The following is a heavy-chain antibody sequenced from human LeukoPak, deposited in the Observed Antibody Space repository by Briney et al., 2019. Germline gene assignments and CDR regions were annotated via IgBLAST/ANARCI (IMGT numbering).Heavy chain of an antibody. D-gene: IGHD2-8*01. CDR2: INPNSGGT. V-gene: IGHV1-2*06. J-gene: IGHJ4*02. CDR1: GYTFIAYH. Sequence: ASVKVSCKASGYTFIAYHMHWVRQAPGQGLEWMGRINPNSGGTNYAQKFQGRVTMTRDTSISTAYMELGRLRSDDTAVYYCARGHLYCTNGVCYFGEGDYWGQGTLVTVSS. CDR3: ARGHLYCTNGVCYFGEGDY.